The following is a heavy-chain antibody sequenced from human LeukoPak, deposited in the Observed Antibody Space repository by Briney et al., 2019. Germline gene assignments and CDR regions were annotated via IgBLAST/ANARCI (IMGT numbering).Heavy chain of an antibody. V-gene: IGHV1-69*13. CDR2: IIPIFGTA. CDR3: ARGGGEQLGFDP. D-gene: IGHD1/OR15-1a*01. CDR1: GYTFTSYY. J-gene: IGHJ5*02. Sequence: SVKVSCKASGYTFTSYYMHLVRQAPGQGLEWMGGIIPIFGTANYAQKFSGRVRITADESTTTAYMVLGSLRSEDTAVYYCARGGGEQLGFDPWGQGILVTVSS.